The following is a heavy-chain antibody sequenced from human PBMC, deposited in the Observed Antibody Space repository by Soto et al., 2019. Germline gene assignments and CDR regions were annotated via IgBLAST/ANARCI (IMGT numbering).Heavy chain of an antibody. Sequence: QAHLVKSGRGVVQPGRSLRLSCAASGFTFTSYGMHWVRQAPGTRLEWVAVISYDGGLQHYADSVKGRFTISRDNSKNMVLLQMNSLRAEDTAVYYCVSDRGYGHASVPYSWGQGTLVSVSS. D-gene: IGHD5-18*01. V-gene: IGHV3-30*03. CDR1: GFTFTSYG. CDR3: VSDRGYGHASVPYS. CDR2: ISYDGGLQ. J-gene: IGHJ4*02.